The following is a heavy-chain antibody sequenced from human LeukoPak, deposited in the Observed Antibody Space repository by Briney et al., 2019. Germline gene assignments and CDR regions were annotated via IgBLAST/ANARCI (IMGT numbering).Heavy chain of an antibody. J-gene: IGHJ4*02. D-gene: IGHD3-10*01. CDR2: MNPNSGNT. Sequence: EASVKVSCKASGYTFTSYDINWVRQATGQGLEWMVWMNPNSGNTGYAQKFQGRVTMTRNTSISTAYMELSSLRSEDTAVYYCARKVGGSGSYPGEFDYWGQGTLVTVSS. CDR1: GYTFTSYD. CDR3: ARKVGGSGSYPGEFDY. V-gene: IGHV1-8*01.